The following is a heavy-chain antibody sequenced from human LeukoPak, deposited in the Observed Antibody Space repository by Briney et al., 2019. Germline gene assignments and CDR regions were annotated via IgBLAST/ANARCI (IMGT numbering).Heavy chain of an antibody. CDR1: GYTFSGYY. CDR3: ARGYSSAVDAFDI. CDR2: INPNSGGT. V-gene: IGHV1-2*02. Sequence: ASVKVSCKASGYTFSGYYMHWVRQAPGQGLEWMGWINPNSGGTNYAQKYQGRVTMTRDTSISTAYMELSRLRSDDTAVYCCARGYSSAVDAFDIWGQGTMVTVSS. J-gene: IGHJ3*02. D-gene: IGHD6-19*01.